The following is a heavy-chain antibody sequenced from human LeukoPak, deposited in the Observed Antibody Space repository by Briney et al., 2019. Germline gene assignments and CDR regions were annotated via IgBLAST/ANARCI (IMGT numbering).Heavy chain of an antibody. Sequence: GGSLRLSCAASGFTFSTYCMHWVRQAPGKGPMWVSRICPDGTVTNYADSVKARFIISRDNARNTVCLQMNSLRVEDTAVYYCVRDFRSADYWGQGTLVTVSS. CDR1: GFTFSTYC. J-gene: IGHJ4*02. CDR2: ICPDGTVT. V-gene: IGHV3-74*01. CDR3: VRDFRSADY.